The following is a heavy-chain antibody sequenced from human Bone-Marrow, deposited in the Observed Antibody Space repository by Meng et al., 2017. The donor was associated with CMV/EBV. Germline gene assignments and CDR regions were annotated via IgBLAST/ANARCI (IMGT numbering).Heavy chain of an antibody. D-gene: IGHD6-6*01. V-gene: IGHV4-34*01. J-gene: IGHJ6*02. Sequence: GSFSGSYCSLIRQPPGQWLELIGEINHSGSTNYTPSLKSRVTISVDTSKNQFSLKLSSVTAADTAVYYCARGRKAIAARKRYGMDVWGQGTTVTVSS. CDR1: GSFSGSY. CDR3: ARGRKAIAARKRYGMDV. CDR2: INHSGST.